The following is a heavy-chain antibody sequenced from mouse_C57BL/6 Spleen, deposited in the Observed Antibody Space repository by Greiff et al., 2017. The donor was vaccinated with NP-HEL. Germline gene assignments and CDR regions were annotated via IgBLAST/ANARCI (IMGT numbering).Heavy chain of an antibody. J-gene: IGHJ3*01. CDR2: IDPNSGGT. V-gene: IGHV1-72*01. D-gene: IGHD1-1*01. CDR3: ARGDYGTPFAY. Sequence: VQLQQPGAELVKPGASVKLSCKASGYTFTSYWMHWVKQRPGRGLEWIGRIDPNSGGTKYNEKFKSKATLTVDKPSSTADMQLSSLTSEDAAVDYCARGDYGTPFAYWGQGTLVTVSA. CDR1: GYTFTSYW.